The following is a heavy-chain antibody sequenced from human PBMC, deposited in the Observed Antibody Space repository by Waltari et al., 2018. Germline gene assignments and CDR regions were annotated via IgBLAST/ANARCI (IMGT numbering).Heavy chain of an antibody. CDR3: ARQTPYSSGWYSGYYYYGMDV. V-gene: IGHV1-46*01. CDR2: IHPSGGST. CDR1: GYTFTSYY. J-gene: IGHJ6*02. D-gene: IGHD6-19*01. Sequence: QVQLVQSGAEVKKPGASVKVSCKASGYTFTSYYMHWVRQAPGQGLEWMGIIHPSGGSTSYAQKFQGRVTMTRDTSTSTVYMELSSLRSEDTAVYYCARQTPYSSGWYSGYYYYGMDVWGQGTTVTVSS.